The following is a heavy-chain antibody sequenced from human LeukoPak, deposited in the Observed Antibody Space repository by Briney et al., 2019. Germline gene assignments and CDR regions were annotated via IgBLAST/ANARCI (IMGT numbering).Heavy chain of an antibody. CDR2: IWYDGSNK. J-gene: IGHJ4*02. V-gene: IGHV3-33*06. D-gene: IGHD1-26*01. Sequence: GGSLRLSCAASGFTFSSYWMSWVRQAPGKGLEWVAVIWYDGSNKYYADSVKGRFTISRDNSKNTLYLQMNSLRAEDTAVYYCAKDTPPSGSYFDYWGQGTLVTVSS. CDR3: AKDTPPSGSYFDY. CDR1: GFTFSSYW.